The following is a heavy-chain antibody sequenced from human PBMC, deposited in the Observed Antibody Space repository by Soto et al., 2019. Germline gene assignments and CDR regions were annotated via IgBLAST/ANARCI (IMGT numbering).Heavy chain of an antibody. V-gene: IGHV4-39*01. CDR2: IYYSGST. J-gene: IGHJ4*02. D-gene: IGHD1-1*01. CDR3: ARQLQLERDY. Sequence: LTCTVSGGSISSSSYYWGWIRQPPGKGLEWIGSIYYSGSTYYNPSLKSRVTISVDTSKNQFSLKLSSVTAADTAVYYCARQLQLERDYWGQGTLVTVSS. CDR1: GGSISSSSYY.